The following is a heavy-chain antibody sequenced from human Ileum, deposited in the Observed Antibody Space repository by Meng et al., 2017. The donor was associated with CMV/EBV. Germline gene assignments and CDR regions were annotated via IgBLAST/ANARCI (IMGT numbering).Heavy chain of an antibody. CDR1: GGSIRKYY. D-gene: IGHD3-22*01. J-gene: IGHJ4*02. CDR2: IYTGGSP. Sequence: QVQLQESGPGLVKPSETLSLTCTVSGGSIRKYYWSWIRQPAGKGLEWIGRIYTGGSPNYNPSLYSRVTMSLDTSKNQFSLKLNSVTAADTAVYYCARLNYYDSREFDYWGQGTLVTVSS. V-gene: IGHV4-4*07. CDR3: ARLNYYDSREFDY.